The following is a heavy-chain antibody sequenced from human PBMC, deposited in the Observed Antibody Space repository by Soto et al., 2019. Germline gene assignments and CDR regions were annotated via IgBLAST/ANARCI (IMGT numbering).Heavy chain of an antibody. J-gene: IGHJ5*01. Sequence: QVKLEESGGGVVQPGRSRRLSCAVSGFTFSSYGMHWVRQAPGKGPEWVAGIWFDGSETFYADSVKGRFTISRDNSKKSLYLPMNSLRVDDTAVYYCTRGRIGVPPFDSWGRGTLVTVSP. D-gene: IGHD2-8*01. V-gene: IGHV3-33*01. CDR3: TRGRIGVPPFDS. CDR1: GFTFSSYG. CDR2: IWFDGSET.